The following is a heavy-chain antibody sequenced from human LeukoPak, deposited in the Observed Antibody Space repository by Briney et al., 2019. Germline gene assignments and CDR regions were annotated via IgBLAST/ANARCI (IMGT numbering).Heavy chain of an antibody. V-gene: IGHV3-74*01. Sequence: GGSLRLSCAASGFTFSAYWMHWVRQAPEKGLVWVSRVKYDGSTTTYADSVKGRFTISRDNAKNILYLQMNSLRVEDTAVYYRARDLDWLLFDYWGQGTLVTVSS. D-gene: IGHD3-9*01. CDR2: VKYDGSTT. J-gene: IGHJ4*02. CDR3: ARDLDWLLFDY. CDR1: GFTFSAYW.